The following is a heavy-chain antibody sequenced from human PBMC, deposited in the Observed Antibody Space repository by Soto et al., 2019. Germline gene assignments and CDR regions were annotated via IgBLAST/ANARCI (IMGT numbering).Heavy chain of an antibody. Sequence: EVHLVESGGGLVQPGESLRLSCEGSGYTFSPFWMHWVRQAPGKGLVWVSHINSDGTTKLYADSVKGRFTISRDNAKNTLYLQMNSVKADDTAVYFCVRDRGYPDSFDVWGRGTVVTVSS. CDR2: INSDGTTK. D-gene: IGHD3-10*01. CDR1: GYTFSPFW. CDR3: VRDRGYPDSFDV. J-gene: IGHJ3*01. V-gene: IGHV3-74*01.